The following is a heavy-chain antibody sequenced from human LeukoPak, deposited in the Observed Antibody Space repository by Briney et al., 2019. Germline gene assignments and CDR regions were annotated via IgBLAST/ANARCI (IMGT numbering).Heavy chain of an antibody. Sequence: PSETLSLTCAVYGGSFSGYYWSWIRQPPGKGLEWIGEINHGGSTNYNPSLKSRVTISVDTSKNQFSLKLSSVTAADTAVYYCARSYSSSRFIMDVWGKGTTVTVSS. V-gene: IGHV4-34*01. J-gene: IGHJ6*04. D-gene: IGHD6-13*01. CDR2: INHGGST. CDR3: ARSYSSSRFIMDV. CDR1: GGSFSGYY.